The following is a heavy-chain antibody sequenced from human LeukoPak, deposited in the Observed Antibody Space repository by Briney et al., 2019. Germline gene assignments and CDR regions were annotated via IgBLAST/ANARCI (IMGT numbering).Heavy chain of an antibody. Sequence: SQTLSLTCTVSGDSVSGISFYWSWLRQPPWKGLQYIGYIQYSGSTNYNPSLKSRVTISVDTSKNQFSLKLSSVTAADTAVYYCARYYDSSGYWSTPHFDSWGQGTLVTVSS. D-gene: IGHD3-22*01. CDR2: IQYSGST. V-gene: IGHV4-61*01. J-gene: IGHJ4*02. CDR1: GDSVSGISFY. CDR3: ARYYDSSGYWSTPHFDS.